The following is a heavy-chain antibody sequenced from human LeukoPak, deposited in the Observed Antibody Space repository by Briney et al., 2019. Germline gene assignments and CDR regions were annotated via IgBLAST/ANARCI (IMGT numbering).Heavy chain of an antibody. V-gene: IGHV3-33*06. CDR2: IWPDRSNK. J-gene: IGHJ6*04. Sequence: GGSLRLSCAASGFSFSSYGMHWVRQAPGKGLEWVAVIWPDRSNKFHLESVQGRFTISRDNSRNTLYLQMNSLRAEDTATYYCAKWWGTCNNGVCYSSSYYLDVWGKGTTVIVSS. D-gene: IGHD2-8*01. CDR3: AKWWGTCNNGVCYSSSYYLDV. CDR1: GFSFSSYG.